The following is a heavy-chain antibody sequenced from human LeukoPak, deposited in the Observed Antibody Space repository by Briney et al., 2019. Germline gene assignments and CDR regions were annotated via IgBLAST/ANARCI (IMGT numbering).Heavy chain of an antibody. CDR3: ARDHWKWGRFDY. CDR2: ISSSGSTI. J-gene: IGHJ4*02. CDR1: GFTFSSYE. D-gene: IGHD3-16*01. Sequence: GGSLRLPCAASGFTFSSYEMNWVRQAPGKGLEWVSYISSSGSTIYYADSVKGRFTISRDNAKNSLYLQMNSLRAEDTAVYYCARDHWKWGRFDYWGQGTLVTVSS. V-gene: IGHV3-48*03.